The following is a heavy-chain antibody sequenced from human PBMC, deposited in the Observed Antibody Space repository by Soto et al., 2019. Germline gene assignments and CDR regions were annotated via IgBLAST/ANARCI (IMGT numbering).Heavy chain of an antibody. CDR3: PGVATIQLLLPGAAFDF. V-gene: IGHV3-21*01. CDR1: GFTLSSYS. J-gene: IGHJ3*01. Sequence: EVQVVESGGGLVKPGGSLRLSCAASGFTLSSYSMNWVRQAPGKGLEWVSSISSSSGYIYYAYSVKGRFTISRDNAQNSLYLQMTGLRPKKPAVYYGPGVATIQLLLPGAAFDFWGPATVVHVSS. CDR2: ISSSSGYI. D-gene: IGHD5-18*01.